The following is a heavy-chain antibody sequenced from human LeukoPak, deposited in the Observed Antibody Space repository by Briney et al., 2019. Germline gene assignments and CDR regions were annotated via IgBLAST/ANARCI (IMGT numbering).Heavy chain of an antibody. Sequence: PSETLSLTCAVSSGSIRSYFWSWIRQPAGKGLEWLGRIYTDGRSEYNPSLSSRVVMSVDTSKNQISLKLYSVTAADAAIYYCAREEFHDFWSGFYPWGQGTRVIVSS. J-gene: IGHJ5*02. V-gene: IGHV4-4*07. D-gene: IGHD3-3*01. CDR3: AREEFHDFWSGFYP. CDR2: IYTDGRS. CDR1: SGSIRSYF.